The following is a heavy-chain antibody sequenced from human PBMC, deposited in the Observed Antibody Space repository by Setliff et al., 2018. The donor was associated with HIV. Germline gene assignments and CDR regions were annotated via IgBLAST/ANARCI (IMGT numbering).Heavy chain of an antibody. CDR3: ARGGRGYMYG. CDR2: IYYSGST. Sequence: SETLSLTCTVSGGSISSSSYYWGWIRQPPGKGLEWIGSIYYSGSTYYNPSLKSRVTISVDTSKDQFSLKLSSVTAADTAVYYCARGGRGYMYGWGRGTLVTSPQ. V-gene: IGHV4-39*01. CDR1: GGSISSSSYY. D-gene: IGHD5-18*01. J-gene: IGHJ4*02.